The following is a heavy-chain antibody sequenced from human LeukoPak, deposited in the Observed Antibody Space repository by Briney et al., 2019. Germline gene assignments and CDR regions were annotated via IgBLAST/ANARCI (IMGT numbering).Heavy chain of an antibody. CDR1: GGSISRGTYY. Sequence: PSETLSLTCTVSGGSISRGTYYWAWIRQPPGKGLEWIGSIFYSGSTYYNPSLKSRVTISADTSKNQFSLKLSSVTAADTAVYYCARLDDGDSSAYSLYFFDFWGQGTLVTVSS. CDR2: IFYSGST. J-gene: IGHJ4*02. CDR3: ARLDDGDSSAYSLYFFDF. V-gene: IGHV4-39*01. D-gene: IGHD3-22*01.